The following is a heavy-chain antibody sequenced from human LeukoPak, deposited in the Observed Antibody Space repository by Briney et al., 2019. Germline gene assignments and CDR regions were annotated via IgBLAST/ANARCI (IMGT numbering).Heavy chain of an antibody. J-gene: IGHJ4*02. D-gene: IGHD3-22*01. CDR3: AKEYYYDSSGAFDY. CDR2: ISGSGGST. V-gene: IGHV3-23*01. CDR1: GFTFSSYA. Sequence: GGSLRLSCAASGFTFSSYAMSWVRQAPGKGLEWVSAISGSGGSTYYADSVKGRLTISRDNYKNTLYLQMNSLRAEDTAVYYCAKEYYYDSSGAFDYWGQGTLVTVSS.